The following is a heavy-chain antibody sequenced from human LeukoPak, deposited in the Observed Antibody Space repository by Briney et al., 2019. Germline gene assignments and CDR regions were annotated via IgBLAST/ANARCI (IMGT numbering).Heavy chain of an antibody. Sequence: GGSLRLSCAASGFTFSSYGMHWVRQAPGQGLEWVAVISYDGSNKYYADSVKGRFTISRDNSKNTLYLQMNSLRAEDTAVYYCAKDSSIVPAAISAFDIWGQGTMVTVSS. CDR3: AKDSSIVPAAISAFDI. CDR2: ISYDGSNK. V-gene: IGHV3-30*18. D-gene: IGHD2-2*02. CDR1: GFTFSSYG. J-gene: IGHJ3*02.